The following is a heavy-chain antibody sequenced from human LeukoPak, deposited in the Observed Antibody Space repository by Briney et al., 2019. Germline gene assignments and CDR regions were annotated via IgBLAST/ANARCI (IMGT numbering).Heavy chain of an antibody. Sequence: PSETLSLTCAVYGGSFSGYYWSWIRQPPGKGLEWIGEINHSGSTNYNPSLKSRVTISVDTSKNQFSLKLSSVTAADTAVYYCARHGVAARTTGWYFDLWGRGTLVTVSS. V-gene: IGHV4-34*01. CDR3: ARHGVAARTTGWYFDL. J-gene: IGHJ2*01. D-gene: IGHD6-6*01. CDR1: GGSFSGYY. CDR2: INHSGST.